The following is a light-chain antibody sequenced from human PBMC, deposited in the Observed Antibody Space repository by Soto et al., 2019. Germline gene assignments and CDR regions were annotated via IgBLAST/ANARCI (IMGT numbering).Light chain of an antibody. Sequence: QSVLTQPRSVSGSPGQSVTISCTGTSSDVGGYNYVSWYQQHPGKAPKVMIYDVSERPSGVPDRFSGSKSGNTASLTISGRQAEDEADYYCCSYAGSPRNVLGTGTKLTVL. J-gene: IGLJ1*01. V-gene: IGLV2-11*01. CDR3: CSYAGSPRNV. CDR1: SSDVGGYNY. CDR2: DVS.